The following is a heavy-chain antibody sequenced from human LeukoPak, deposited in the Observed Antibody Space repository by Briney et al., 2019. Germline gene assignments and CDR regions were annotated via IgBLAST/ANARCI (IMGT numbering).Heavy chain of an antibody. CDR1: GGSISSGGYY. J-gene: IGHJ6*02. CDR3: ARDFEGYYYGMDV. D-gene: IGHD3-9*01. CDR2: IYYSGST. Sequence: PSETLSLTCTGPGGSISSGGYYWSWIRQHPGKGLEWIGYIYYSGSTNYNPSLKSRVTISVDTSKNQFSLKLSSVTAADTAVYYCARDFEGYYYGMDVWGQGTTVTVSS. V-gene: IGHV4-61*08.